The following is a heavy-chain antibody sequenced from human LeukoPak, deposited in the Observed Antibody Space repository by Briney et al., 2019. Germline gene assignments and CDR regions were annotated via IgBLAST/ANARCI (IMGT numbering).Heavy chain of an antibody. CDR1: GYTFTGYY. CDR2: INPSGGST. V-gene: IGHV1-46*01. J-gene: IGHJ4*02. CDR3: ARAGSPSIAARPYYFDY. D-gene: IGHD6-6*01. Sequence: ASVKVSCKASGYTFTGYYMHWVRQAPGQGLEWMGIINPSGGSTSYAQKFQGRVTMTRDTSTSTVYMELSSLRSEDTAVYYCARAGSPSIAARPYYFDYWGQGTLVTVSS.